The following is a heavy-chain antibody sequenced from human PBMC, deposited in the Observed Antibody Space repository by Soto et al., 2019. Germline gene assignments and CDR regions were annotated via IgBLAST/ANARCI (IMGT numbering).Heavy chain of an antibody. D-gene: IGHD6-6*01. Sequence: GSLRLSCAASGFTFIGSAMPWVRQASGKGLEWVCRIRSKANSYATAYAASVKGRFTISRDDSKNTAYLQMNSLKTEDTAVYYCTSRVDHFIAARQISDYWGQGTLVTVSS. J-gene: IGHJ4*02. CDR1: GFTFIGSA. V-gene: IGHV3-73*01. CDR3: TSRVDHFIAARQISDY. CDR2: IRSKANSYAT.